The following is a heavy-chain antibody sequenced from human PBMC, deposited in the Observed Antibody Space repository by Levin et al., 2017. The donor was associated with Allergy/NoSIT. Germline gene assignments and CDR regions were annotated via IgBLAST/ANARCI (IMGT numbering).Heavy chain of an antibody. V-gene: IGHV3-23*01. D-gene: IGHD4-17*01. CDR3: AKDRDDYGDYVFDY. J-gene: IGHJ4*02. Sequence: PGGSLRLSCAASGFDFSFYVMAWVRQAPGKGLEWVSIIRGDGGYKNYADSVQGRFTISRDNSKRTLSLQMDSLRAEDTAVYYCAKDRDDYGDYVFDYWGQGIMVTVSS. CDR1: GFDFSFYV. CDR2: IRGDGGYK.